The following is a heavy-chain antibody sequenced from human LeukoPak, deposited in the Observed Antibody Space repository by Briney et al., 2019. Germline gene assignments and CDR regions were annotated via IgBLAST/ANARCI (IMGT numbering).Heavy chain of an antibody. Sequence: GGSLRLSCAASGFTFSNYWMSWVRQAPGKGLEWVANIKQDGSEKYYVDSVKGRFTISRDNAKNSLYLEMNSLRAEDTAIYYGARLTCGGDCYSSSIDYWGQGTLVTVSS. J-gene: IGHJ4*02. CDR1: GFTFSNYW. CDR3: ARLTCGGDCYSSSIDY. V-gene: IGHV3-7*01. CDR2: IKQDGSEK. D-gene: IGHD2-21*02.